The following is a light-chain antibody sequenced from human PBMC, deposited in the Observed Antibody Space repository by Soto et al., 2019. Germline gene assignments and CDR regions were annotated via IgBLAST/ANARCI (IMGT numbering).Light chain of an antibody. CDR3: QQYNRSPSLT. Sequence: DIQMTQSPSTLSASVGDRVTITCRASQSISSWLGWYQQKPWKAPKLLIYDASTLESGVPSRFSGSGSGTKSTLTISSLQPDDFSTYYCQQYNRSPSLTGGGGTKVEIK. CDR1: QSISSW. J-gene: IGKJ4*01. V-gene: IGKV1-5*01. CDR2: DAS.